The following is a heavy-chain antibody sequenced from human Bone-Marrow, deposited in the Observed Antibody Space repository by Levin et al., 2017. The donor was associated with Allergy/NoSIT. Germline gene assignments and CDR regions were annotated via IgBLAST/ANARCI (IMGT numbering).Heavy chain of an antibody. V-gene: IGHV3-33*01. Sequence: GESLKISCAASGFTFSSYGMHWVRQAPGKGLEWVAVIWYDGSNKYYADSVKGRFTISRDNSKNTLYLQMNSLRAEDTAVYYCARVPRGTVVTPPDYWGQGTLVTVSS. CDR2: IWYDGSNK. J-gene: IGHJ4*02. CDR3: ARVPRGTVVTPPDY. D-gene: IGHD4-23*01. CDR1: GFTFSSYG.